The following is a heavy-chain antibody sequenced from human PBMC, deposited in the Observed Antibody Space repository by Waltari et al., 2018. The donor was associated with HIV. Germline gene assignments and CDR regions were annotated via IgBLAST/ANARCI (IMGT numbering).Heavy chain of an antibody. CDR2: IWYDGSNK. J-gene: IGHJ4*02. V-gene: IGHV3-33*01. Sequence: QVQLVESGGGVVQPGRSLRLSCAASVFTFSTYAMHWVRQAPGKGLEWVAGIWYDGSNKYYADSVKGRLTISRDNSKNTVYLQINRLRAEDTAVYYCAREGHYYGSGRFGGDYWGQGTLVTVSS. D-gene: IGHD3-10*01. CDR1: VFTFSTYA. CDR3: AREGHYYGSGRFGGDY.